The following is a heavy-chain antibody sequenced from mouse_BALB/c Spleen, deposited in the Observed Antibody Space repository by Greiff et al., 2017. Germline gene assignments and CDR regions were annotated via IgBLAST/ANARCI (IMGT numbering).Heavy chain of an antibody. CDR1: GYSITSGYY. Sequence: EVKLQESGPGLVKPSQSLSLTCSVTGYSITSGYYWNWIRQFPGNKLEWMGYISYDGSNNYNPSLKNRISITRDTSKNQFFLKLNSVTTEDTATYYCDNWDYDWFAYWGQGTLVTVSA. D-gene: IGHD4-1*01. CDR2: ISYDGSN. V-gene: IGHV3-6*02. J-gene: IGHJ3*01. CDR3: DNWDYDWFAY.